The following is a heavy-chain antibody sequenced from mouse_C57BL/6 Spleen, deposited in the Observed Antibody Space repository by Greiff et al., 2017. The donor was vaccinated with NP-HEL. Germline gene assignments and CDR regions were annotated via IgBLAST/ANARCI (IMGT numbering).Heavy chain of an antibody. V-gene: IGHV1-80*01. CDR1: GYAFSSYW. J-gene: IGHJ2*01. Sequence: QVQLQQSGAELVKPGASVKISCKASGYAFSSYWMNWVKQRPGKGLEWIGQIYPGDGDTNYNGKFTGKATLTADKSSSTAYMQLSSLTSEDSAVYFCARDGGLRRRGFDYWGQGTTLTVSS. D-gene: IGHD2-4*01. CDR2: IYPGDGDT. CDR3: ARDGGLRRRGFDY.